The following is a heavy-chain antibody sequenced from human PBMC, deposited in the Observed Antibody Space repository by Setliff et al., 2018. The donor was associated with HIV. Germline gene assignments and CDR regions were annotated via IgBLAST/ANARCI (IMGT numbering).Heavy chain of an antibody. CDR3: ARGGALTTDWYFDV. CDR1: GYTFSSYA. V-gene: IGHV1-3*01. D-gene: IGHD4-4*01. Sequence: ASVKVSCKASGYTFSSYALHWVRQAPGQRLEWMGWINVAKDKTKYSQNFQGRVTISRDTSANTVYMELSSLRSEDTAVYYCARGGALTTDWYFDVWGRGTPVTVSS. CDR2: INVAKDKT. J-gene: IGHJ2*01.